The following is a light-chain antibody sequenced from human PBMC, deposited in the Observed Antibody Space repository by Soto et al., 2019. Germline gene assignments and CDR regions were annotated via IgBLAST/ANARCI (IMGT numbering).Light chain of an antibody. CDR1: QSISSW. CDR3: QQSNSYPRT. J-gene: IGKJ1*01. Sequence: DLQITQSPSSLSASVGHRLTITCQASQSISSWLAWYQQKQGKAPKIMIYKASSLESGVPSRFSGSGSGTEVTITISSLQPDDGATYYCQQSNSYPRTFGQGTKVDIK. CDR2: KAS. V-gene: IGKV1-5*03.